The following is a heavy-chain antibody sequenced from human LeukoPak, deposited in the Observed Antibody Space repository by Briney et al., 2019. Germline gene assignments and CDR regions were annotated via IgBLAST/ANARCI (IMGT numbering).Heavy chain of an antibody. CDR2: ISWNSGSI. CDR1: GFTFDDYA. CDR3: AKDPRAYYDILTGSPLDY. D-gene: IGHD3-9*01. V-gene: IGHV3-9*01. J-gene: IGHJ4*02. Sequence: GGSLRLSCAASGFTFDDYAMHWVRQAPGKGLEWVSGISWNSGSIGYADSVKGRFTISRDNSKNTLYLQMNSLRAEDTAVYYCAKDPRAYYDILTGSPLDYWGQGTLVTVSS.